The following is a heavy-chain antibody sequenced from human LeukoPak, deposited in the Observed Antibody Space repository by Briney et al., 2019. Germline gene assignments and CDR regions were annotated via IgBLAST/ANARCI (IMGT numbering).Heavy chain of an antibody. D-gene: IGHD1-26*01. V-gene: IGHV3-53*01. J-gene: IGHJ4*02. CDR3: ARWRSGSYFDY. Sequence: GGSLRLSCAASGFTVSSNYMSWVRQAPGKGLEWVSVIYSGGSTYYADSVKGRFTTSRDNSKNTLYLQMNSLRAEDTAVYYCARWRSGSYFDYWGQGTLVTVSS. CDR1: GFTVSSNY. CDR2: IYSGGST.